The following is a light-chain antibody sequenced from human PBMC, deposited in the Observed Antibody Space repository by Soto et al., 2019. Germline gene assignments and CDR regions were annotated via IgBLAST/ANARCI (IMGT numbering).Light chain of an antibody. Sequence: QSALTQPASVSGSPGQSITISCTGTSGDVAIYDLVSWYQQYPGKAPQLIIYEVTKRPSGVSNRFSGSKSGNTASLTISGLQAEDEGDYYCSSSAGTVTLVFGGGTKVTVL. CDR2: EVT. V-gene: IGLV2-23*02. J-gene: IGLJ3*02. CDR1: SGDVAIYDL. CDR3: SSSAGTVTLV.